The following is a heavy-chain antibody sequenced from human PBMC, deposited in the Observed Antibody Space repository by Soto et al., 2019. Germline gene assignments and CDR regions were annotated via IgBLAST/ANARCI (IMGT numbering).Heavy chain of an antibody. D-gene: IGHD3-16*01. V-gene: IGHV1-69*01. CDR3: ARGETYLGV. CDR1: RDTFNKYA. Sequence: QVQLVQSGAEVKKPGSSVKVSCKTSRDTFNKYAFNWVRQAPGQGLEWMGWIIPIFSSRNYAEKFHGRVTITEDDSTSTAYVELRSLRFEDTAVYYCARGETYLGVWGQGTTVTVSS. CDR2: IIPIFSSR. J-gene: IGHJ6*02.